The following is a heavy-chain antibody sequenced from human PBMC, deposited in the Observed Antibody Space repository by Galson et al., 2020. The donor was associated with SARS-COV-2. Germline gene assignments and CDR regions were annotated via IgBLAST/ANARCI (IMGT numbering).Heavy chain of an antibody. V-gene: IGHV3-30-3*01. CDR1: GFTFSSYA. Sequence: GGSLRLSCAASGFTFSSYAMHWVRQAPGKGLEWVAVISYDGSNKYYADSVKGRFTISRDNSKNTLYLQMNSLRAEDTAVYYCASQMVQGGYWGQGTLVTVSS. J-gene: IGHJ4*02. D-gene: IGHD3-10*01. CDR3: ASQMVQGGY. CDR2: ISYDGSNK.